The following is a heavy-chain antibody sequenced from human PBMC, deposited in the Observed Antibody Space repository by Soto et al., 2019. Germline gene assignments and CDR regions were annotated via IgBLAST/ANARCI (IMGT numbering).Heavy chain of an antibody. CDR2: IDPSDSYT. Sequence: GESLKISCKGSGYSFTSYWISWVLQMPGKGLEWMGRIDPSDSYTNYSPSFQGHVTISADKSIRTAYLQWSSLKASDTAMYYCARRLDYVAFDIWGQGTMVTVSS. CDR3: ARRLDYVAFDI. V-gene: IGHV5-10-1*01. J-gene: IGHJ3*02. D-gene: IGHD3-16*01. CDR1: GYSFTSYW.